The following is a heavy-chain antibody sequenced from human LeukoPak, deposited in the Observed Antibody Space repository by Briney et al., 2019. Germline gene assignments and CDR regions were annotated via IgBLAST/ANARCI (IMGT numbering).Heavy chain of an antibody. CDR1: GYSISSGYY. Sequence: PSETLSLTCAVSGYSISSGYYWGWIRQPPGKGLEWIGSIYHSGSTYYNPSLKSRVTISVDTSKDQFSLKLSSVTAADTAVYYCARGGYSYAVPLLYWGQGTLVTVSS. CDR3: ARGGYSYAVPLLY. CDR2: IYHSGST. V-gene: IGHV4-38-2*01. J-gene: IGHJ4*02. D-gene: IGHD5-18*01.